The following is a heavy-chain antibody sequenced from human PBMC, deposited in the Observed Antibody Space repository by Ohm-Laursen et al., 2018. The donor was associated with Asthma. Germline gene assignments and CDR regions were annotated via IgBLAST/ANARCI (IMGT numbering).Heavy chain of an antibody. CDR3: ARGYYYDSRASYYFDY. D-gene: IGHD3-22*01. CDR1: GFIFNNDF. CDR2: TSGTGSVI. Sequence: SLRLSCAAPGFIFNNDFMSWIRQAPGKGLEWVSYTSGTGSVIYYADSVKGRLTISWDDAKNSLYLQMNSLRDDDTAVYYCARGYYYDSRASYYFDYWGQGTLVTVSS. V-gene: IGHV3-11*04. J-gene: IGHJ4*02.